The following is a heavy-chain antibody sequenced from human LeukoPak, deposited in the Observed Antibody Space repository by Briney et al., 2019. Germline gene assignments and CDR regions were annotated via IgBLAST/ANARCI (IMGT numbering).Heavy chain of an antibody. CDR1: GFTFSSYS. Sequence: GGSLRLSCAASGFTFSSYSMNWVCQAPGKGLEWVSSISSSSSYIYYADSVKGRFTISRDNAKNSLYLQMNSLRAEDTAVYYCARAGPNYYDSSGLNWGQGTLVTVSS. J-gene: IGHJ4*02. V-gene: IGHV3-21*01. D-gene: IGHD3-22*01. CDR3: ARAGPNYYDSSGLN. CDR2: ISSSSSYI.